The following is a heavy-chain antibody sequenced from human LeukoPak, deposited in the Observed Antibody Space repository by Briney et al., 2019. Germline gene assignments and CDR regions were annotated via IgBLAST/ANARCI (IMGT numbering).Heavy chain of an antibody. D-gene: IGHD2-8*01. CDR1: GYTFTGYY. V-gene: IGHV1-2*06. J-gene: IGHJ4*02. CDR2: INPNSGGT. CDR3: ARGLAGLVLMVYATPDFDY. Sequence: GASVKVSCKASGYTFTGYYMHWVRQAPGQGLEWMGRINPNSGGTNYAQKFQGRVTMTRDTSISTAYMELSRLRSDDTAVYYCARGLAGLVLMVYATPDFDYWGQGTLVTVSS.